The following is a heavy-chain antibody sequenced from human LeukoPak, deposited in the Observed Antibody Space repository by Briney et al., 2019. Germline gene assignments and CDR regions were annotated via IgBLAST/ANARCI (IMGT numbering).Heavy chain of an antibody. J-gene: IGHJ4*02. D-gene: IGHD1-26*01. V-gene: IGHV4-59*01. CDR3: ARVHMLQGAFDY. Sequence: SETLSLTCTVSGGSISSYYWSWIRQPPGKGLEWIGYIYYSGSTNYNPSLKSRVTISVDTSKNQFSLKLSSVTAADTAVYYCARVHMLQGAFDYWGQGTLVTVSS. CDR2: IYYSGST. CDR1: GGSISSYY.